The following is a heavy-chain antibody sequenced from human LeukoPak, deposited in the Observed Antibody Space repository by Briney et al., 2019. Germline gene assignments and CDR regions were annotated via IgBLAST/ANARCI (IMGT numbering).Heavy chain of an antibody. J-gene: IGHJ5*02. CDR2: IRSKAYGGTT. CDR1: GFTFGDYA. CDR3: TRDRPTYYYDSSEGWFGP. Sequence: GGSLRLSCTASGFTFGDYAMSWFRQAPVEGLEWVGFIRSKAYGGTTEYAASVEGRFTISREDSVSIAYLQMNSLKTEDTAVYYCTRDRPTYYYDSSEGWFGPWGQGTLVTVSS. D-gene: IGHD3-22*01. V-gene: IGHV3-49*03.